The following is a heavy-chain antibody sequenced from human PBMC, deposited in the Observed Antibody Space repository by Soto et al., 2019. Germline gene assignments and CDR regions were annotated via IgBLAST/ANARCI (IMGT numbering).Heavy chain of an antibody. CDR2: ISSSSSYI. CDR1: GFTFSSYS. V-gene: IGHV3-21*01. J-gene: IGHJ4*02. CDR3: ARDVDYYDSSGYYRDY. D-gene: IGHD3-22*01. Sequence: GGSLRLSWAASGFTFSSYSMNWVRQAPGKGLEWVSSISSSSSYIYYADSVKGRFTISRDNAKNSLYLQMNSLRAEDTAVYYCARDVDYYDSSGYYRDYWGQGTLVTVSS.